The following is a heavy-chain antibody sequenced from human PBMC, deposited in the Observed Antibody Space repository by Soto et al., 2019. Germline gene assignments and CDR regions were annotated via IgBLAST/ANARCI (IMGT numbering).Heavy chain of an antibody. Sequence: QVHLVQSGAEVKKPGASVKVSCKGSGYGFTTYGITWVRQAPGQGLEWMAWISAHNGNTNYAQKLQGRVTVTRDTSPSTAYMELRSLRSDDKAVYYCARGRYGDYWGQGALVTVSS. CDR1: GYGFTTYG. D-gene: IGHD1-1*01. J-gene: IGHJ4*02. V-gene: IGHV1-18*01. CDR3: ARGRYGDY. CDR2: ISAHNGNT.